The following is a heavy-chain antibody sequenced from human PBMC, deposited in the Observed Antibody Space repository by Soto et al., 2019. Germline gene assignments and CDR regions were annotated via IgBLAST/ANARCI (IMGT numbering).Heavy chain of an antibody. D-gene: IGHD6-6*01. J-gene: IGHJ4*02. Sequence: QVQLQKWGAGLLKPSETLSLTCAVYGGSFSGYYWSWIRQPPGKGLECIGEINHSGSTNYNPSLKARVIKSVDPSKNQFSVTLSSVTVASNTVYYGAVGRFSSSRYADIDYWGEGTLVTVS. CDR1: GGSFSGYY. CDR3: AVGRFSSSRYADIDY. CDR2: INHSGST. V-gene: IGHV4-34*01.